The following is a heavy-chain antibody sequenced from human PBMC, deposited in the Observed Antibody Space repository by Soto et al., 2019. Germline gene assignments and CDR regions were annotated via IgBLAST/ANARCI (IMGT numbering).Heavy chain of an antibody. CDR1: GFTFSSYG. CDR3: ARSTGYDILTGLTVSGYDDYYYYGMDV. CDR2: INSDGSST. J-gene: IGHJ6*02. Sequence: PGGSLRLSCAASGFTFSSYGMHWVRQAPGKGLVWVSRINSDGSSTSYADSVKGRFTISRDNAKDTLYLQMNSLRAEDTAVYYCARSTGYDILTGLTVSGYDDYYYYGMDVWGQGTTVTVSS. D-gene: IGHD3-9*01. V-gene: IGHV3-74*01.